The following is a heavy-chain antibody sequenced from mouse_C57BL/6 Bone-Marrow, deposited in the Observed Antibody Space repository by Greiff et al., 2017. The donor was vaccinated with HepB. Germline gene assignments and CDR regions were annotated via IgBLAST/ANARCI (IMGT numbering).Heavy chain of an antibody. Sequence: QVHVKQPGAELVKPGASVKLSCKASGYTFTSYWITWVKQRPGQGLEWIGDIYPGSGSTNYNEKFKSKATLTVDTSSSTAYMQLSSLTSEDSAVYYCASGDSSGYEYFDYWGQGTTLTVSS. D-gene: IGHD3-2*02. CDR1: GYTFTSYW. J-gene: IGHJ2*01. V-gene: IGHV1-55*01. CDR2: IYPGSGST. CDR3: ASGDSSGYEYFDY.